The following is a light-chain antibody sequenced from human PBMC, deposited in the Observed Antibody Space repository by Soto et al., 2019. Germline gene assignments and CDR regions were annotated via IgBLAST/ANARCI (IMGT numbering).Light chain of an antibody. CDR3: QQFSSYPLT. Sequence: VLTQSPGTLSLSPGERATLSCRASQRVSSSYLAWYQQKPGQAPRLLIYDASSRATGIPDRFSGGGSGTDFTLTISRLEPEDFAVYYCQQFSSYPLTFGGGTKVDI. CDR2: DAS. V-gene: IGKV3-20*01. J-gene: IGKJ4*01. CDR1: QRVSSSY.